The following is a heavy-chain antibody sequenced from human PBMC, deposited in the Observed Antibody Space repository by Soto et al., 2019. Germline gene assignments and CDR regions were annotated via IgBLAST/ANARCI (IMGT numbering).Heavy chain of an antibody. CDR1: GYTLASKY. Sequence: SVKPCSEAPGYTLASKYMHWVQHSQEQGLEWMGIINPSGGSTSYAQKFQGRVTMTRDTSTSTVYMELSSLRSEDTAVYYCARSGSYPYYFDYRGQGTLVTVSS. D-gene: IGHD1-26*01. V-gene: IGHV1-46*01. CDR2: INPSGGST. J-gene: IGHJ4*02. CDR3: ARSGSYPYYFDY.